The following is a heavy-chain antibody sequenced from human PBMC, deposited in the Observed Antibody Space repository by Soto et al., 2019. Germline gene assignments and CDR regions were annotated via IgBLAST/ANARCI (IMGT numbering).Heavy chain of an antibody. CDR2: INHSGST. CDR3: ARGYSSSSEDAVDP. Sequence: SETLSLTCAVYGGSFSGYYWSWIRQPPGKGLEWIGEINHSGSTNYNPSLKSRVTISVDTSKNQFSLKLSSVTAADTAVYYCARGYSSSSEDAVDPWGQGTLGTVS. CDR1: GGSFSGYY. D-gene: IGHD6-13*01. V-gene: IGHV4-34*01. J-gene: IGHJ5*02.